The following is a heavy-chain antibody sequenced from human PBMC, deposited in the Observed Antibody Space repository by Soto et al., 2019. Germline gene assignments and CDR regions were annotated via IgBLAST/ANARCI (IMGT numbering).Heavy chain of an antibody. CDR3: AGGRSRLRYFDWFPDSTGGGLDP. CDR2: IIPIFGTA. D-gene: IGHD3-9*01. V-gene: IGHV1-69*01. J-gene: IGHJ5*02. CDR1: GGTFSSYA. Sequence: QVQLVQSGAEVKKPGSSVKVSCKASGGTFSSYAISWVRQAPGQGLEWMGGIIPIFGTANYAQKFQGRVTITGDESTGTAYMELSSLGSEDTAVYYGAGGRSRLRYFDWFPDSTGGGLDPWGQGTLVTVSS.